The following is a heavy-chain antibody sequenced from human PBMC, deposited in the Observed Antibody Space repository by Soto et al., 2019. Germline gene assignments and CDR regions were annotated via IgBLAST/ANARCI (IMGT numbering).Heavy chain of an antibody. D-gene: IGHD3-3*01. J-gene: IGHJ4*02. CDR2: IYYSGST. CDR3: ARGNDFWSGYYYFDY. Sequence: LSLTCTVSGGSVSSGSYYWSWIRQPPGKGPEWIGYIYYSGSTNYNPSLKSRVTISVDTSKNQFSLKLSSVTAADTAVYYCARGNDFWSGYYYFDYWGQGTLVTVSS. V-gene: IGHV4-61*01. CDR1: GGSVSSGSYY.